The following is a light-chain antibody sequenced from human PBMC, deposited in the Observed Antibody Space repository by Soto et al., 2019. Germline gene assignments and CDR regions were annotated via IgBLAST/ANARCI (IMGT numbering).Light chain of an antibody. CDR1: SSDVGGYNY. CDR3: CSYAGNTLVV. V-gene: IGLV2-11*01. CDR2: DVS. J-gene: IGLJ2*01. Sequence: QSALTQPRSVSGSPGQSVTICCTGTSSDVGGYNYVSWYQQNPGKAPKLMIYDVSKRPSGVSDRFSGSKSANTASLIISGLQAEDEADYYCCSYAGNTLVVFGGGTKLTVL.